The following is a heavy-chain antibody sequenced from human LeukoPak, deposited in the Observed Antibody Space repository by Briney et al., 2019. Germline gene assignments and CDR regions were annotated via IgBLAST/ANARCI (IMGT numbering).Heavy chain of an antibody. CDR1: GGSISSYY. J-gene: IGHJ4*02. CDR2: IYSSGST. Sequence: SEALSLTCTVSGGSISSYYWSWIRQPPGKGLEWIGYIYSSGSTNYNPSLKSRVTMSVDTSKNQFSLKLSSVTAADTAMYYCARAPSLRFFDYWGQGTLVTVSS. D-gene: IGHD3-3*01. V-gene: IGHV4-59*01. CDR3: ARAPSLRFFDY.